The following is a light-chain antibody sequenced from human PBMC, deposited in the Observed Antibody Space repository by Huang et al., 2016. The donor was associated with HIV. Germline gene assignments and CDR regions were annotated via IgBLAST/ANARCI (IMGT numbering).Light chain of an antibody. CDR1: QSVDMY. V-gene: IGKV1-39*01. CDR2: AAS. J-gene: IGKJ2*01. Sequence: DIQMTQSPSSLSASVGDRVTMSCRASQSVDMYLNWYQQTPGRAPKRLLYAASSLPSDVPSRFSGTGSGTDFTLTISSLQPEDFGTYFCQQTYSDPRTFGQGTALEIK. CDR3: QQTYSDPRT.